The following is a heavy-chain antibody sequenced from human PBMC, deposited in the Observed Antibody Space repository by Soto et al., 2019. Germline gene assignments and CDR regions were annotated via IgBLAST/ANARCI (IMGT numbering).Heavy chain of an antibody. CDR2: INAGNGNT. V-gene: IGHV1-3*01. J-gene: IGHJ4*02. Sequence: PSVKVSSKASGYTFSNYAMHWLRQAPGQRLEWMGWINAGNGNTKYSQKFQVRVTITRDTSASTAYMELSSLRSEDTAVYYCARVGAAAGPYYFDYWGQGTLVSVSS. CDR1: GYTFSNYA. CDR3: ARVGAAAGPYYFDY. D-gene: IGHD6-13*01.